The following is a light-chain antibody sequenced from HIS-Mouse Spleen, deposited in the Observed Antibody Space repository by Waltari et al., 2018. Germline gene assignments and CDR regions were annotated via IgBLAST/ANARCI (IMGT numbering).Light chain of an antibody. J-gene: IGLJ2*01. CDR3: CSYAGSSAVV. V-gene: IGLV2-23*01. Sequence: QSALTQPASVSGSPGQSITTSCTGTSSDVGSYNLVSWYQQHPGKAPKPMIYEGSKRPSGVSNRFSGSKSGNTASLTISGLQAEDEADYYCCSYAGSSAVVFGGGTKLTVL. CDR2: EGS. CDR1: SSDVGSYNL.